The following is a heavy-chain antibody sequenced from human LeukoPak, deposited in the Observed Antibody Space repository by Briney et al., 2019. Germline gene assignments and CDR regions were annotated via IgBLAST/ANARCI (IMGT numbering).Heavy chain of an antibody. J-gene: IGHJ6*02. CDR1: GFTFSNYM. CDR3: AKWAGAWGNYYYGMDV. D-gene: IGHD3-16*01. Sequence: GGSLRLSCAASGFTFSNYMMHWVRQAPGKGLVWVSRIKSDGITITYADSVKGRFTISRDNAKNTLYLQMNSLRAEDTAVYYCAKWAGAWGNYYYGMDVWGQGPTVTVSS. V-gene: IGHV3-74*01. CDR2: IKSDGITI.